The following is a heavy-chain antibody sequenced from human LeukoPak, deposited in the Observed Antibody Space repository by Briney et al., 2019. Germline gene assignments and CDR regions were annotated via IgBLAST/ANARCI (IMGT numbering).Heavy chain of an antibody. D-gene: IGHD5-12*01. CDR3: ARLGATSTQPIFDY. CDR2: IYPGDSDT. J-gene: IGHJ4*02. CDR1: GFTFTNYW. V-gene: IGHV5-51*01. Sequence: GESLKISCKGSGFTFTNYWIGWVRQMPGKGLEWMGIIYPGDSDTRYSPSFQGQVTISADKSISTAYLQWSSLKASDTAMYYCARLGATSTQPIFDYWGQGTLVTISS.